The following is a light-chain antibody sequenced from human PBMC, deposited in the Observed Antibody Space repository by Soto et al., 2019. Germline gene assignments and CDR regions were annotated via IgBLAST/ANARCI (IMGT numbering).Light chain of an antibody. CDR1: QSISNW. Sequence: DIKMTQSPSTLSASVGDRVTITCRASQSISNWLAWYQQKPGKAPKLLIYDASSVESGVPSRFSGSGSGTEFSLSISSLQADDFATYYCQQYNSYSYTFGQGTKLEIK. J-gene: IGKJ2*01. CDR2: DAS. CDR3: QQYNSYSYT. V-gene: IGKV1-5*01.